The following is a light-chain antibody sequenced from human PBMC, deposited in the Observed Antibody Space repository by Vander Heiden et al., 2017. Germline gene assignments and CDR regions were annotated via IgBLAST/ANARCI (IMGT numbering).Light chain of an antibody. J-gene: IGKJ2*02. V-gene: IGKV2-28*01. Sequence: DIVMTQSPLSLPVTPGEPASISCRSSQSLLHSNGYNYLDWYLQKPVQSPQLLIYLGSNRAYRVHDRFSGSGSGTDFTLKISRVEAEDVGVYYCMQALQTPWTFGQGTKLEIK. CDR1: QSLLHSNGYNY. CDR3: MQALQTPWT. CDR2: LGS.